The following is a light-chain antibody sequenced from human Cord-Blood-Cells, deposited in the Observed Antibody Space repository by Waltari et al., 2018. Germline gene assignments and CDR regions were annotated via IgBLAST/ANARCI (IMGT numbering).Light chain of an antibody. V-gene: IGLV2-14*01. Sequence: QSALTQPASVSGSPGQSITISCTGTSSDVGGYNDVSWYQQHPGKAPKLMIYDVSKRPSGVSNLFSGSKSGNTASLTISGLQAEDEADYYCSSYTSSSTWVFGGGTKLTVL. CDR3: SSYTSSSTWV. CDR2: DVS. CDR1: SSDVGGYND. J-gene: IGLJ3*02.